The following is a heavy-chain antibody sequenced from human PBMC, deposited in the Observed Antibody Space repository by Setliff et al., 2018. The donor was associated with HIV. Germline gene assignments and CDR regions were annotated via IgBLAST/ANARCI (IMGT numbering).Heavy chain of an antibody. CDR1: GFTFSSYS. CDR3: AKDLVRGLNNWFDP. D-gene: IGHD3-10*02. CDR2: ISSSSSYI. Sequence: GGSLRLSCAASGFTFSSYSMNWVRQAPGKGLEWVSSISSSSSYIYYADSVKGRFTISRDNAKNSLYLQMNSLRAEDTAVYYCAKDLVRGLNNWFDPWGQGTLVTV. J-gene: IGHJ5*02. V-gene: IGHV3-21*01.